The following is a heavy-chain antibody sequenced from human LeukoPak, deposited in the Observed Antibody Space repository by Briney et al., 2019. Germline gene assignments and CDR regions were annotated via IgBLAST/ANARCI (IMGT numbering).Heavy chain of an antibody. V-gene: IGHV3-23*01. Sequence: GGSLRLSCAASGFTFSTYWMSWVRQAPGKGLEWVSGMSSTGGSIYYAASVKGRFTISRDNSKNTLFLQMNSLRAEDTAVYYCPKVRFQVSIVGVRGLDYWGQGSLVTVAS. CDR2: MSSTGGSI. CDR1: GFTFSTYW. J-gene: IGHJ4*02. D-gene: IGHD1-26*01. CDR3: PKVRFQVSIVGVRGLDY.